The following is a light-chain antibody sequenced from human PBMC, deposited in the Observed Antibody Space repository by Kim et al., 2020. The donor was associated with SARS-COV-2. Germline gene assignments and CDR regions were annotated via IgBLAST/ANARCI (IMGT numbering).Light chain of an antibody. CDR1: KLGDKY. CDR2: QDS. Sequence: SYELTQPPSVSVPPGQTASITCSGDKLGDKYACWYQQKPGQSPVLVIYQDSKRPSGIPERFSGSNSGNTATLTISGTQAMDEADYYGQAWDSSTYVFGTG. V-gene: IGLV3-1*01. CDR3: QAWDSSTYV. J-gene: IGLJ1*01.